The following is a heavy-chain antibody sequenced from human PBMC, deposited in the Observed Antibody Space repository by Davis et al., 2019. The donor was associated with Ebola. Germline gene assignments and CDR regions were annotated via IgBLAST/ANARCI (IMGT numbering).Heavy chain of an antibody. CDR3: AKSSGITGTGGDFGY. CDR1: GFTFSSYW. CDR2: ISSSSSYI. Sequence: GESLKISCAASGFTFSSYWMHWVRQAPGKGLVWVSSISSSSSYIYYADSVKGRFTISRDNAKNSLYLQMNSLRAEDTAVYYCAKSSGITGTGGDFGYWGQGTLVTVSS. V-gene: IGHV3-21*04. D-gene: IGHD1-20*01. J-gene: IGHJ4*02.